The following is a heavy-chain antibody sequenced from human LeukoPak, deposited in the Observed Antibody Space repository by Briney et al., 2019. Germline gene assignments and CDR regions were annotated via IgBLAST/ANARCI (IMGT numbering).Heavy chain of an antibody. V-gene: IGHV4-59*08. J-gene: IGHJ4*02. CDR1: GGSISSYY. D-gene: IGHD5-18*01. Sequence: KASETLSLTCIVSGGSISSYYWTWIRQPPGKGLEWVGYIYHSGSTYYNPSLKGRVTISVDRSKNQFSLKLSSVTAADTAVYYCARQGYSYADDYWGQGTLVTVSS. CDR3: ARQGYSYADDY. CDR2: IYHSGST.